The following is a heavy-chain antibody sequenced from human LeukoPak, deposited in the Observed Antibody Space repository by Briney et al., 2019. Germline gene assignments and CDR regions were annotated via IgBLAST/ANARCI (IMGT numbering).Heavy chain of an antibody. V-gene: IGHV3-30-3*01. D-gene: IGHD2-15*01. CDR1: GFTLSRFA. J-gene: IGHJ4*02. CDR2: MSDDGSEK. CDR3: AGEADSGYYRTVDY. Sequence: GGSLRLSCTASGFTLSRFAMHWVRQAPGKGLEWLGHMSDDGSEKHYVDSVRGRFTISRDPSKNTLYLEMTSLRTEDTAVYYCAGEADSGYYRTVDYWGQGTMVTVS.